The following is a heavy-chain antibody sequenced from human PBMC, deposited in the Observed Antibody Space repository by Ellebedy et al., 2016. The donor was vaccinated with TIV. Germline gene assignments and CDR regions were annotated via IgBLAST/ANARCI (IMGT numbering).Heavy chain of an antibody. CDR1: GFTFGFSFSRYA. CDR3: ATGARSEGGY. Sequence: GESLKISCAASGFTFGFSFSRYAMSWVRQAPGKGLEWVANIKEDGSRTSYVDSVRGRFTISRDNAKNSLYRQMKSLRAEDTAVYYCATGARSEGGYWGQGTLVTVSS. V-gene: IGHV3-7*01. J-gene: IGHJ4*02. CDR2: IKEDGSRT. D-gene: IGHD2-15*01.